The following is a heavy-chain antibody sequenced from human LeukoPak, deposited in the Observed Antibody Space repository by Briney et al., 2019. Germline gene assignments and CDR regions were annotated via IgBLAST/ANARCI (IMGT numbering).Heavy chain of an antibody. CDR2: IKRDGSEK. CDR3: ARGGSYYYNSSVPPVWFDP. CDR1: GFTFSSYW. Sequence: HPGGSLRLSCAASGFTFSSYWMTWVRQAPGKGLEWVANIKRDGSEKHYVDSVKGRFTISRDNAKNSLYLQMNSLRAEDTAVYYCARGGSYYYNSSVPPVWFDPWGQGTLVTVSS. D-gene: IGHD3-22*01. V-gene: IGHV3-7*01. J-gene: IGHJ5*02.